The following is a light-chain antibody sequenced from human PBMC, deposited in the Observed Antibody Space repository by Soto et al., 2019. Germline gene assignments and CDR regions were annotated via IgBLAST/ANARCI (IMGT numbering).Light chain of an antibody. CDR3: QQSYSSPRT. J-gene: IGKJ2*01. Sequence: DIQMTQSPSSLSASVGDRVTITCRASQNINRYLNWYQQKPGKAPKLLIYAAYTLQSGVPSRFSGSASGTDSTLTISSLQPEDFAPYYCQQSYSSPRTFGQGTKLDIQ. V-gene: IGKV1-39*01. CDR2: AAY. CDR1: QNINRY.